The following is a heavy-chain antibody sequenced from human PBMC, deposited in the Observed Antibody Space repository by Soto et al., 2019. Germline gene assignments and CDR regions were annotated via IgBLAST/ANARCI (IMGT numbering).Heavy chain of an antibody. CDR3: ARESGAGATNWFDP. J-gene: IGHJ5*02. Sequence: QQQLQESGSGLVKPSQTLSLTCAVSGGSISSGGYSWRWIRQPPGKGLEWIGDINYSGSTYYNPSLKSWATISIDRSKNHFSLDLTSVTAADTAVYYCARESGAGATNWFDPWGQGTLVIVSS. CDR2: INYSGST. V-gene: IGHV4-30-2*01. CDR1: GGSISSGGYS. D-gene: IGHD1-26*01.